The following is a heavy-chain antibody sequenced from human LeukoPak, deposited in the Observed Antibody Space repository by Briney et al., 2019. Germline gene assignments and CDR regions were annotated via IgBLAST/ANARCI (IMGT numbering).Heavy chain of an antibody. Sequence: GGSLRLSCAASGFTFSSYGMSWVRQAPGKGLEWVSAISGSGGSTYYADSVKGRFTISRDNSKNTLYLQMNSLRAEDTAVYYCAKDYDILTGYYRGYYFDYWGQGTLVTVSS. D-gene: IGHD3-9*01. CDR3: AKDYDILTGYYRGYYFDY. V-gene: IGHV3-23*01. CDR2: ISGSGGST. J-gene: IGHJ4*02. CDR1: GFTFSSYG.